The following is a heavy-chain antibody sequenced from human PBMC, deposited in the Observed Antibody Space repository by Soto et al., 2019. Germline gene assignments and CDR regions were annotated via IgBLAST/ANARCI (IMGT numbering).Heavy chain of an antibody. D-gene: IGHD3-16*02. V-gene: IGHV2-26*01. CDR3: ARIVRVSPGLSYFDY. J-gene: IGHJ4*02. Sequence: QVTLKESGPVLVKPTETLTLTCIVSGFSLSNPRVGVSWIRQPPGKALDWLAHIFSNDEKSYTTSLKSRLTRXMDXSXNQVVHTRTNMDPVDTATYYCARIVRVSPGLSYFDYWGQGTLVTVSS. CDR2: IFSNDEK. CDR1: GFSLSNPRVG.